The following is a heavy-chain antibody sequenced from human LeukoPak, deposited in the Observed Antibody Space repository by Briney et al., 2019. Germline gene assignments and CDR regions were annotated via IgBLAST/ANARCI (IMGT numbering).Heavy chain of an antibody. V-gene: IGHV4-38-2*01. CDR3: ASPRGYYDSSGYLSNWFDP. J-gene: IGHJ5*02. D-gene: IGHD3-22*01. CDR2: ICNSGRT. Sequence: AETLTLTCAVSGYSISSCYDWGWLRPPPGQGLEGIGSICNSGRTYYNPSITSRVTISVDTSKTKLSLTLSCVSAAGTAVNYSASPRGYYDSSGYLSNWFDPWGQGAPVTASS. CDR1: GYSISSCYD.